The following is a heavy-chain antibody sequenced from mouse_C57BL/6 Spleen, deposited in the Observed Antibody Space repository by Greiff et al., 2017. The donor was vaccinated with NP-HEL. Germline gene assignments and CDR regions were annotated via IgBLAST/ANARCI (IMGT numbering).Heavy chain of an antibody. CDR2: ISSGSSTI. D-gene: IGHD4-1*01. V-gene: IGHV5-17*01. Sequence: EVMLVESGGGLVKPGGSLKLSCAASGFTFSDYGMHWVRQAPEKGLEWVAYISSGSSTIYYADTVKGRFTISRDNAKNTLFLQMTSLRSEDTAMYYCAKTTGTGYAMDYWGQGTSVTVSS. CDR1: GFTFSDYG. CDR3: AKTTGTGYAMDY. J-gene: IGHJ4*01.